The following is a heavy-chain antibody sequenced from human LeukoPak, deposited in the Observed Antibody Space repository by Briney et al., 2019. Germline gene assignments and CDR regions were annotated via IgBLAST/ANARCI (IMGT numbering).Heavy chain of an antibody. D-gene: IGHD3-10*01. J-gene: IGHJ4*02. Sequence: GGSLRLSCTASGFTFDNYAMSGVRQAPGKGLEWVSHISDDGTATYYAGSVKGRFTISRDNSKNTLYLQMDSLRAEDTAVYYCADFGSGSHCFDYWGQGTLVTVSS. CDR3: ADFGSGSHCFDY. V-gene: IGHV3-23*01. CDR1: GFTFDNYA. CDR2: ISDDGTAT.